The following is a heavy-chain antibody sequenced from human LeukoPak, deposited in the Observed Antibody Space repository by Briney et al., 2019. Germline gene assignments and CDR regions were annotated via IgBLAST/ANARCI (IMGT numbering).Heavy chain of an antibody. CDR3: AKERAYCGGDCPNWFDP. CDR2: ISGSGGST. CDR1: GFTFSSYA. D-gene: IGHD2-21*01. Sequence: PGGSLTLSCAASGFTFSSYAMSWVRQAPGKGLEWVSAISGSGGSTYYADSVKGRFTISRDNSKNTLDLQMNSLRAEDTAVYYGAKERAYCGGDCPNWFDPWGQGTLATVSS. V-gene: IGHV3-23*01. J-gene: IGHJ5*02.